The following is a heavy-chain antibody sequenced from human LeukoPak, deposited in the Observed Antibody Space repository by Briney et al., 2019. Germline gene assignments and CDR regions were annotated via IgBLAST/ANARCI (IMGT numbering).Heavy chain of an antibody. CDR1: GYTFTNYG. D-gene: IGHD3-22*01. Sequence: ASVKVSCKASGYTFTNYGITWVRQAPGQGLEWMGWISAYNGYTKYAQKLQGRVTMTTDTSSSTAYMELRSLRSDDTAMYYCARDPTPYYYDSSAYFPGDFQHWGQGTLVTVSS. V-gene: IGHV1-18*01. CDR3: ARDPTPYYYDSSAYFPGDFQH. J-gene: IGHJ1*01. CDR2: ISAYNGYT.